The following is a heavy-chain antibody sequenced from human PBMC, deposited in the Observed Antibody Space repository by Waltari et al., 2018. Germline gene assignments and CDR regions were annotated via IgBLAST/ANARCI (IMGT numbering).Heavy chain of an antibody. CDR2: LNPSTGGT. J-gene: IGHJ4*02. D-gene: IGHD5-12*01. Sequence: QVLLVQSGAEVKKSGASVKVSCKASGYTFTNFFLHWLRQAPGQGLEWMGRLNPSTGGTDYAQRFQGRLTLTRDTSINTAFLELNTVTSGDTGVYYCARESARWKGYSDYDWGYLGQGTLVTVSS. CDR1: GYTFTNFF. CDR3: ARESARWKGYSDYDWGY. V-gene: IGHV1-2*05.